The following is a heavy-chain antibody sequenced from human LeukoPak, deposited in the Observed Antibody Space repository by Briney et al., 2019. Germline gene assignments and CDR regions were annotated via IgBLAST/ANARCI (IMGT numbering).Heavy chain of an antibody. CDR2: INAGNGNT. Sequence: GASVKVSCKASGYTFTNYAMHWVRQAPGQRLEWMGWINAGNGNTKYSQKFQGRVTITRDTSASTAHMELSSLRSEDTAVYYCARGYYDSSGYPRIDYWGQGTLVTVSS. CDR1: GYTFTNYA. D-gene: IGHD3-22*01. V-gene: IGHV1-3*01. J-gene: IGHJ4*02. CDR3: ARGYYDSSGYPRIDY.